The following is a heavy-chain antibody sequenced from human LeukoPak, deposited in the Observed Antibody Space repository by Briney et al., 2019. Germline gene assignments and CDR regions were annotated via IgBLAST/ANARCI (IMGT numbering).Heavy chain of an antibody. Sequence: PSQTLSLTCTVSGGSISSDGYDWSWIRQHPGKGLEWIGYIYYSGITYYNPSLKSRVTISVDTSKNQFSLKLSSVTAADTAVYYCARNLPYYDSSGERYYFDYWGQGTLVTVSP. V-gene: IGHV4-31*03. CDR2: IYYSGIT. D-gene: IGHD3-22*01. CDR1: GGSISSDGYD. J-gene: IGHJ4*02. CDR3: ARNLPYYDSSGERYYFDY.